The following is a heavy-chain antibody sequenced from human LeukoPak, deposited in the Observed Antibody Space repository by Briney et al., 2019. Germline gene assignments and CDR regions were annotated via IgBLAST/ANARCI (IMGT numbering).Heavy chain of an antibody. V-gene: IGHV4-4*07. Sequence: SETLSLTCTVSGGSISSYYWSWIRQPAGKGLEWIGRIYTSGSTNYNPSLKSRVTMSVDTSKNQFSLKLSSVTAADTAVYYCARDLYCSGGSCYSWYYYYGMDVWGQGTTVTVSS. J-gene: IGHJ6*02. CDR1: GGSISSYY. CDR3: ARDLYCSGGSCYSWYYYYGMDV. D-gene: IGHD2-15*01. CDR2: IYTSGST.